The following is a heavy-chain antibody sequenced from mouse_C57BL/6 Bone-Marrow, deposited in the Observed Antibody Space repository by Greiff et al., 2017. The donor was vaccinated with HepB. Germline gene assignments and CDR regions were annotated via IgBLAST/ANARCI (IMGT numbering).Heavy chain of an antibody. CDR2: IWSGGST. Sequence: QVHVKQSGPGLVQPSQSLSITCTVSGFSLTSYGVHWVRQSPGKGLEWLGVIWSGGSTDYNAAFISRLSISKDNSKSQVFFKMNSLQADDTAIYYCARRYYGSSYWYFDVWGTGTTVTVSS. J-gene: IGHJ1*03. V-gene: IGHV2-2*01. CDR1: GFSLTSYG. D-gene: IGHD1-1*01. CDR3: ARRYYGSSYWYFDV.